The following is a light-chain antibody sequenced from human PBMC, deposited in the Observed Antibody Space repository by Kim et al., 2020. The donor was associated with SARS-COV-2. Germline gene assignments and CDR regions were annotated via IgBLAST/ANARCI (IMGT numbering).Light chain of an antibody. V-gene: IGKV1-33*01. Sequence: DIQMTQSPSSLSASVGDRVTITSQASQDISNYLNWYQQKPGKAPKLLIYDASNLETGVPSRFSGSGSGTDFTFTISSLQPEDIATYYCQQYDNLPSLTFGGGTKVDIK. CDR3: QQYDNLPSLT. CDR2: DAS. CDR1: QDISNY. J-gene: IGKJ4*01.